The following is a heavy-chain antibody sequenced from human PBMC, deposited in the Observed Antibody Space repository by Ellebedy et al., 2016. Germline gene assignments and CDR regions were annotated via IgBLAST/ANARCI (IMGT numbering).Heavy chain of an antibody. J-gene: IGHJ5*02. V-gene: IGHV1-8*01. D-gene: IGHD1-7*01. CDR2: MNPNSGKT. Sequence: ASVKVSXKASGYIFISYNLNWVRQATGQGLEWMGWMNPNSGKTGYAQKFQGRVSMTRDTSITTAFMDLSNLTSEDTAVYYCAKDWGGIDDETKNYFDPWGQGTLVTVSS. CDR3: AKDWGGIDDETKNYFDP. CDR1: GYIFISYN.